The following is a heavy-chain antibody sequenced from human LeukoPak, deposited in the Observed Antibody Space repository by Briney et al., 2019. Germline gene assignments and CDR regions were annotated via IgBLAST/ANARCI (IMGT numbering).Heavy chain of an antibody. V-gene: IGHV1-69*04. CDR3: ARVAGTTHYYYYGMDV. J-gene: IGHJ6*02. D-gene: IGHD1-1*01. CDR1: GGTFSSYA. Sequence: SVKVSCKASGGTFSSYAISWVRQAPGQGLEWMGRIIPILGIANYAQKFQGRVAITADKSTSTAYMELSSLRSEDTAVYYCARVAGTTHYYYYGMDVWGQGTTVTVSS. CDR2: IIPILGIA.